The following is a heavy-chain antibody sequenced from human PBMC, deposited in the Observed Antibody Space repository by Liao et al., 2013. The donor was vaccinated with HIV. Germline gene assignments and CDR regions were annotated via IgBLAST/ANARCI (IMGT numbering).Heavy chain of an antibody. CDR2: INHSGST. CDR3: ARRMRALIAAAGIDY. V-gene: IGHV4-34*01. CDR1: GGSFSGYY. D-gene: IGHD6-13*01. J-gene: IGHJ4*02. Sequence: QVQLQQWGAGLLKPSETLSLTCAVYGGSFSGYYWSWIRQPPGKGLEWIGEINHSGSTNYNPSLKSRVTISVDTSKNQFSLKLSSVTAADTAVYYCARRMRALIAAAGIDYWGQGTLVTVSS.